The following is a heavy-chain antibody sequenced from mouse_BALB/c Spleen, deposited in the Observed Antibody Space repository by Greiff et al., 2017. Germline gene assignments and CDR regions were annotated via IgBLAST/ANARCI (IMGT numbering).Heavy chain of an antibody. CDR2: ISSGGSYT. J-gene: IGHJ3*01. V-gene: IGHV5-9-4*01. CDR3: ARSLITAVVAAFAY. CDR1: GFTFSSYA. D-gene: IGHD1-1*01. Sequence: EVKLMESGGGLVKPGGSLKLSCAASGFTFSSYAMSWVRQSPEKRLEWVAEISSGGSYTYYPDTVTGRFTISRDNAKNTLYLEMSSLRSEDTAMYYCARSLITAVVAAFAYWGQGTLVTVSA.